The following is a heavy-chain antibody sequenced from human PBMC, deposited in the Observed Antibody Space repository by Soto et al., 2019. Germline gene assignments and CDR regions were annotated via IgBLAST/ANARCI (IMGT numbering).Heavy chain of an antibody. CDR1: GGAISGYY. J-gene: IGHJ5*02. CDR2: IYSSGST. D-gene: IGHD3-3*01. CDR3: ARGQRFSDWFDP. Sequence: QVQLQKSGPGLVKPSETLSLNCTVTGGAISGYYWTWIRQSDGGGLEWIGRIYSSGSTNYNPSLKSRVTISLATSMNHSSLRLSSVTAADTAVYYCARGQRFSDWFDPWGQGTLVTVSS. V-gene: IGHV4-4*07.